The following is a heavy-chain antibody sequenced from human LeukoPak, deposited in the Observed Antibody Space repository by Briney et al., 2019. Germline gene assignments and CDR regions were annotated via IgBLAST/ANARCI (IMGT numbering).Heavy chain of an antibody. V-gene: IGHV4-59*01. CDR2: IYYSGST. CDR1: GGSISGYY. Sequence: SETLSLTCAVSGGSISGYYWSWIRQPPGKGLEWIGYIYYSGSTNYNPSLKSRLTISVDTSKNQFSLNLSFVTAADTAVYYCARLRGSYFPDYWGQGTLVTVSS. D-gene: IGHD1-26*01. J-gene: IGHJ4*02. CDR3: ARLRGSYFPDY.